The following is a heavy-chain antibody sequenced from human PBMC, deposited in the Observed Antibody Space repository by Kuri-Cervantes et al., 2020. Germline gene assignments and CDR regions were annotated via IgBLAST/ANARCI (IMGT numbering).Heavy chain of an antibody. J-gene: IGHJ6*03. CDR3: AKLRGRFLEWLLDMDV. CDR2: IVVGSGNT. Sequence: SVKVSCKASGFTFTSSAVQWVRQARGQRLEWIGWIVVGSGNTNYAQKFQERVTITRDMSTSTAYMELSSLRSEDTAVYYCAKLRGRFLEWLLDMDVWGKGTTVTVSS. V-gene: IGHV1-58*01. D-gene: IGHD3-3*01. CDR1: GFTFTSSA.